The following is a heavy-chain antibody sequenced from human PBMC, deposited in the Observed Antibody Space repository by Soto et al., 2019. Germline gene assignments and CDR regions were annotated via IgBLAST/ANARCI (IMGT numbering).Heavy chain of an antibody. D-gene: IGHD3-16*01. CDR1: GFAFSSYG. Sequence: GGSLRLSCAASGFAFSSYGMHWVRQAPGKGLEWVAVISYDGSNKYYADSVKGRFTLSRDNSKNTLYLQMNSLAVEDNAVYYCAKDVWLRRSAFVYYHGMDVRGQGTTVTVSS. CDR2: ISYDGSNK. V-gene: IGHV3-30*18. J-gene: IGHJ6*02. CDR3: AKDVWLRRSAFVYYHGMDV.